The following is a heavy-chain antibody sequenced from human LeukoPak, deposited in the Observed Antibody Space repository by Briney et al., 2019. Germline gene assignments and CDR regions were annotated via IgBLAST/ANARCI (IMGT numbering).Heavy chain of an antibody. CDR2: IYTSGST. CDR1: GGSISSGSYY. CDR3: ARAYKYCSGGSCYPNWFDP. J-gene: IGHJ5*02. D-gene: IGHD2-15*01. Sequence: SETLSLTCTVSGGSISSGSYYWSWVGQPAEKGLEWIGRIYTSGSTNYNPSLKSRVTISVDTSKNQFSLKLSSVTAADTAVYYCARAYKYCSGGSCYPNWFDPWGQGTLVTVSS. V-gene: IGHV4-61*02.